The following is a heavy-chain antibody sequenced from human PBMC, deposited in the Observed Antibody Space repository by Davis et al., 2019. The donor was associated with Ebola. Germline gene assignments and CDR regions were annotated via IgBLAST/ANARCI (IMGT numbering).Heavy chain of an antibody. CDR1: GYTFTSSG. V-gene: IGHV1-18*01. CDR2: ISAYNGNT. CDR3: ARDQDIVVVPAAMSHWFDP. D-gene: IGHD2-2*01. J-gene: IGHJ5*02. Sequence: ASVKVSCKASGYTFTSSGISWVRQAPGQGLEWMGWISAYNGNTNYAQKLQGRVTMTTDTSTSTAYMELRSLRSDDTAVYYCARDQDIVVVPAAMSHWFDPWGQGTLVTVSS.